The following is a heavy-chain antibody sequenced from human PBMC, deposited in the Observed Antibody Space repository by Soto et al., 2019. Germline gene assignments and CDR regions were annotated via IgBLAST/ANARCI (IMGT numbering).Heavy chain of an antibody. CDR2: IYQSGSI. CDR3: ASKFGELLADALDI. J-gene: IGHJ3*02. V-gene: IGHV4-4*02. D-gene: IGHD3-10*01. CDR1: NASLSSRIW. Sequence: SETLSLTCTVSNASLSSRIWCPWVRQTPGKGLEWIGEIYQSGSINNNPSLKRRDTMPVDKSKNQSSLKMNYVTAADTGVYYCASKFGELLADALDIWGQGTVVS.